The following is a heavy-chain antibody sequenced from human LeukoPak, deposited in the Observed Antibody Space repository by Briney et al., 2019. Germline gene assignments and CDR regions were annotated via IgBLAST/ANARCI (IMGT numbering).Heavy chain of an antibody. V-gene: IGHV4-59*01. CDR1: GGSISSYY. CDR2: IYYSGST. J-gene: IGHJ5*02. Sequence: PSETLSLTCTVSGGSISSYYWSWIRQPPGKGLEWIGYIYYSGSTNYNPSLKSRVTTSVDTSKNQFSLKLSSVTAADTAVYYCARAKGLPTYNWFDPWGQGTLVTVSS. D-gene: IGHD4-11*01. CDR3: ARAKGLPTYNWFDP.